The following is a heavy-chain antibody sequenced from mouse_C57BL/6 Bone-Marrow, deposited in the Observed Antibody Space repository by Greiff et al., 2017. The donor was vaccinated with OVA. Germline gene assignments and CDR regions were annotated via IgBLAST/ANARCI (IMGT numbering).Heavy chain of an antibody. CDR3: ARSNDGPHFDY. CDR2: IYPGDGDT. V-gene: IGHV1-82*01. CDR1: GYAFSSSW. J-gene: IGHJ2*01. D-gene: IGHD2-3*01. Sequence: QVQLKQSGPELVKPGASVKISCKASGYAFSSSWMNWVKQRPGKGLEWIGRIYPGDGDTNYNGKFKGKATLTADKSSSTAYMQLSSLTSEDSAVYFCARSNDGPHFDYWGQGTTLTVSS.